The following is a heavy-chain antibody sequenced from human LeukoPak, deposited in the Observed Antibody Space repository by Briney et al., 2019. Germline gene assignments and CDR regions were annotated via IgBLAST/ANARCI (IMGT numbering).Heavy chain of an antibody. CDR2: ISSGSIYI. D-gene: IGHD3-9*01. Sequence: GGSLRLSCAASGFTFSDYNMNWVRQAPGKGLEWVSSISSGSIYIYYADSVRGRFTISRDNAKNSLYLQMNSLRAEDTAVYYCARDLTSYDILTGDFWGQGTLVTVSS. CDR1: GFTFSDYN. V-gene: IGHV3-21*01. CDR3: ARDLTSYDILTGDF. J-gene: IGHJ4*02.